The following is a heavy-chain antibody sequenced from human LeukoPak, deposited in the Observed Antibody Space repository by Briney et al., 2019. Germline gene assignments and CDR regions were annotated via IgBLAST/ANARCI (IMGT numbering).Heavy chain of an antibody. D-gene: IGHD6-13*01. CDR2: VSGSGGST. CDR3: AKAQQLVLGCSDY. CDR1: GFTFSSYA. V-gene: IGHV3-23*01. Sequence: PGGSLGLSCAASGFTFSSYAMSWVRQAPGKGLEWVSAVSGSGGSTYYADSVKGRFTISRDNSKNTLYLQMNSLRAEDTAVYYCAKAQQLVLGCSDYWGQGTLVTVSS. J-gene: IGHJ4*02.